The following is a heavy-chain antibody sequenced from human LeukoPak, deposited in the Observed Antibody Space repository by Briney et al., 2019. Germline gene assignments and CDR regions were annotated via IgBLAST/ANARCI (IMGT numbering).Heavy chain of an antibody. CDR3: ARVATPPSGYYYYYMDV. V-gene: IGHV3-30*04. D-gene: IGHD2-15*01. Sequence: GGSLRLSCAASGFTFSSYAMHWVRQAPGKGLEWVAVISYDGSNEFYADSVKGRFTISRDDAKNSLYLQMNSLRAEDTAVYYCARVATPPSGYYYYYMDVWGKGTTVTISS. CDR2: ISYDGSNE. CDR1: GFTFSSYA. J-gene: IGHJ6*03.